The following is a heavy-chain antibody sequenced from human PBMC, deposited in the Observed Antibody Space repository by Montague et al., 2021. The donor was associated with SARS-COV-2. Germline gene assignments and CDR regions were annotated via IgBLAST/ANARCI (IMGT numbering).Heavy chain of an antibody. D-gene: IGHD4-17*01. CDR3: AKGSLPGDFVFHY. CDR1: GFTFSTYA. Sequence: SLRLSCAASGFTFSTYAMNWVRQAPGKGLEWVSGISGSGGGTFYADSVKGRFTISRDNSKNTLYLQMNSLSAEDTAVYFCAKGSLPGDFVFHYWGQGTLVTVSS. V-gene: IGHV3-23*01. J-gene: IGHJ4*02. CDR2: ISGSGGGT.